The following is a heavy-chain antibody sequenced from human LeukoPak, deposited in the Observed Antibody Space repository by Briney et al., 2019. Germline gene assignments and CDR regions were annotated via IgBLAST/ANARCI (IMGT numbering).Heavy chain of an antibody. CDR3: ARAQIPFDY. Sequence: SETLSLTCTVSGGSISSYYWSWIRQPPGKGLEWIGYMYYSGSTNYNPSLKSRVTISVDTSKNQFSLKLSSVTAADTAVYYCARAQIPFDYWGQGTLVTVSS. CDR2: MYYSGST. CDR1: GGSISSYY. J-gene: IGHJ4*02. V-gene: IGHV4-59*12.